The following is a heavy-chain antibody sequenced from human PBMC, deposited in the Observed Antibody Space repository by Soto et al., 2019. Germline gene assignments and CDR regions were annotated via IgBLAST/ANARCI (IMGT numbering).Heavy chain of an antibody. CDR3: ARDPAVGSSGWYYFDY. CDR1: GFTFSSHT. V-gene: IGHV3-48*02. J-gene: IGHJ4*02. Sequence: EVQLVESGGGLVRPGGSLRLSCAASGFTFSSHTMNWVRQAPGKGLEWIAYISSSSTTTYYADSVRGRFTISRDNAKDSLYLKMNSLRDGDTAVYSCARDPAVGSSGWYYFDYWGQGTLVTVSS. D-gene: IGHD6-19*01. CDR2: ISSSSTTT.